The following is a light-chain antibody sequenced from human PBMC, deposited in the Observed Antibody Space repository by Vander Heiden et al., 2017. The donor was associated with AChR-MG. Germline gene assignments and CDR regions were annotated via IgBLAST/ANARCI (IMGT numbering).Light chain of an antibody. CDR2: GNA. V-gene: IGLV1-40*01. CDR3: QSYDSNFEV. J-gene: IGLJ1*01. Sequence: QSFLTQPPSVSGAPARRVTSSGTGTRANMGAGDDGHWYKQLQGTAPKLLIYGNANRPSGVPDRFSGSKSGTSASLAITGLQAEDEAYYYCQSYDSNFEVFGPGTKVTVL. CDR1: RANMGAGDD.